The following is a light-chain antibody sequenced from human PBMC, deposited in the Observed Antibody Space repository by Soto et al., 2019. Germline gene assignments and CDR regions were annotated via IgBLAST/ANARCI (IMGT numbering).Light chain of an antibody. V-gene: IGLV2-8*01. CDR3: SSYAGSNNYV. CDR1: SSDVGGYNY. J-gene: IGLJ1*01. Sequence: QSALTQPPSASGSPGQAVTISCTGTSSDVGGYNYVSWYQQHPGKAPKLMIYEVTKRPSGVPDRFSGSNSGNTASLTVSGLQAEDEADYDCSSYAGSNNYVFGTGT. CDR2: EVT.